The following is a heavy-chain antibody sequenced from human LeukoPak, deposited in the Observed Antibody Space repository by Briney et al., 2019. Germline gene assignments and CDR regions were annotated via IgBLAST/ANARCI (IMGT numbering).Heavy chain of an antibody. D-gene: IGHD3-10*01. V-gene: IGHV4-39*01. J-gene: IGHJ4*02. Sequence: SETLSLTCTVSGGSISSSSYYWGWIRQPPGKGLEWIGSIYYSGSTYYNPSLRSRVTISVDTSKNQFSLKLSSVTAADTAVFYCARHISGNPYYFGSGSYAVVDYWGQGTLVTVSS. CDR1: GGSISSSSYY. CDR2: IYYSGST. CDR3: ARHISGNPYYFGSGSYAVVDY.